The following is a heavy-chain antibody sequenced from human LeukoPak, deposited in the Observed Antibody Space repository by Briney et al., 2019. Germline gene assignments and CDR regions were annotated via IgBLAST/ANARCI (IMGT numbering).Heavy chain of an antibody. J-gene: IGHJ4*02. CDR3: ARAGRLRYFDWLLYPLDY. V-gene: IGHV1-69*05. CDR2: IIPIFGTA. D-gene: IGHD3-9*01. Sequence: ASVKVSCKASGGTFSSYAISWVRQAPGQGLEWMGGIIPIFGTANYAQKLQGRVTMTTDTSTSTAYMELRSLRSDDTAVYYCARAGRLRYFDWLLYPLDYWGQGTLVTVSS. CDR1: GGTFSSYA.